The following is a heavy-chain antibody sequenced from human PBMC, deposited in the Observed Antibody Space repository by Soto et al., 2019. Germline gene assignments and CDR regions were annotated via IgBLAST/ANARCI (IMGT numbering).Heavy chain of an antibody. V-gene: IGHV1-69*01. CDR2: IIPIFGTA. Sequence: QVQLVQSGDEVKKPGSSLKVSCKASGGTFSSYAISWVRQAPGQGPEWMGGIIPIFGTANYAQKLQRRVTITADESRSTAYMELSSLRSEDTAVYYCARSERRITFGGVILGRYAFDIWGQGTMVTVSS. CDR3: ARSERRITFGGVILGRYAFDI. J-gene: IGHJ3*02. CDR1: GGTFSSYA. D-gene: IGHD3-16*02.